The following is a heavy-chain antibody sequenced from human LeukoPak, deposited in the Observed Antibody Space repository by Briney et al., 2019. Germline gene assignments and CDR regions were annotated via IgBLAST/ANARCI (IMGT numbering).Heavy chain of an antibody. CDR2: ISSSSSYI. Sequence: GGSLRLSCAASGFTFSNAWMSWVRQAPGKGLEWVSSISSSSSYIYYADSVKGRFTISRDNAKNSLYLQMNSLRAEDTAVYYCARFPSYYDYVWGSYTPYWGQGTLVTVSS. CDR1: GFTFSNAW. D-gene: IGHD3-16*01. J-gene: IGHJ4*02. CDR3: ARFPSYYDYVWGSYTPY. V-gene: IGHV3-21*01.